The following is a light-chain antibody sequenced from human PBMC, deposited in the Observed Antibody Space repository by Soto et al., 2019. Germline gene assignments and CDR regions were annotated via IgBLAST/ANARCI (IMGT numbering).Light chain of an antibody. Sequence: DIVMTQSPDSLAVSLGERATINCKSSQSVLYNSNNKNYLAWYQQKPGQPPKLLIYCASTRESGVPDRFSGSGSGTDFTLTISSLQAEDVAVYYCQQYYSTPMYTFGQGTKLEI. J-gene: IGKJ2*01. CDR1: QSVLYNSNNKNY. CDR3: QQYYSTPMYT. CDR2: CAS. V-gene: IGKV4-1*01.